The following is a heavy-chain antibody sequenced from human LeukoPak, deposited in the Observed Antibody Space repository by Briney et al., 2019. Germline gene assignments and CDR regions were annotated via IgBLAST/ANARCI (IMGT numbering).Heavy chain of an antibody. CDR2: ISYDGSNK. CDR3: AKDRNYYYGMDV. J-gene: IGHJ6*02. V-gene: IGHV3-30*04. CDR1: GFTFSSYA. Sequence: GGSLRLSCAASGFTFSSYAMHWVRQAPGKGLEWVAVISYDGSNKYYADSVKGRFTISRDNSKNTLYLQMNSLRAEDTAVYYCAKDRNYYYGMDVWGQGTTVTVSS.